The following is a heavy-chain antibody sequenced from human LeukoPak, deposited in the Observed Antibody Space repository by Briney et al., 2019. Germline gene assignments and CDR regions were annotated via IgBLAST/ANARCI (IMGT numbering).Heavy chain of an antibody. J-gene: IGHJ4*02. D-gene: IGHD3-10*01. CDR1: GFTFS. CDR3: AKGDGSGSFLIDY. CDR2: ISSDGSRK. Sequence: PGGSLRLSCVASGFTFSMHWVRQPPGRGLEWVSFISSDGSRKYYGDFVEGRFTVSRDNSMHTLYLQVDTLRAEDTAMYYCAKGDGSGSFLIDYWGQGTLVTVSS. V-gene: IGHV3-30*18.